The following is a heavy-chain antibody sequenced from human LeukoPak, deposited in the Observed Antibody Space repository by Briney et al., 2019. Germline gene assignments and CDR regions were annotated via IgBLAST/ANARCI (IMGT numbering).Heavy chain of an antibody. D-gene: IGHD6-19*01. V-gene: IGHV3-23*01. Sequence: GGSLRLSCVASGFTFSSYAMSWVRQAPGKGLEWVSDISGSGGSTYYADSVKGRFTISRDNSKNTLYLQMNSLRAEDTAVYYCAKVTVAGNYYYFYGMDVWGKGTTVTVSS. CDR3: AKVTVAGNYYYFYGMDV. J-gene: IGHJ6*04. CDR1: GFTFSSYA. CDR2: ISGSGGST.